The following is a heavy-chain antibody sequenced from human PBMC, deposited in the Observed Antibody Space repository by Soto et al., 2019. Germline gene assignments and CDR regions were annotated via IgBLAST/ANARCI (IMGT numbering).Heavy chain of an antibody. CDR3: ARNYYVSSGYYYGAAFDI. J-gene: IGHJ3*02. CDR1: GFTVSSNY. V-gene: IGHV3-66*01. CDR2: IYSDGST. D-gene: IGHD3-22*01. Sequence: GSLRLSCAASGFTVSSNYMSWVRQAPWKGLEWVSAIYSDGSTFYSDSVKGRFTISRDNSKNTLYLQMNSLRAEDTAVYYCARNYYVSSGYYYGAAFDICGQGTMVTVSS.